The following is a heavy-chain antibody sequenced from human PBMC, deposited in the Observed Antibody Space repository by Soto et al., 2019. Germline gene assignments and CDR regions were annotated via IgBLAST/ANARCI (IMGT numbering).Heavy chain of an antibody. J-gene: IGHJ4*02. Sequence: KTSETLSLTCAVSGGSISSSNWWSWVRQPPGKGLEWIGEIYHSGSTNYNPSLKSRVTISVDKSKNQFSLKLSSVTASDTAMYYCARHGGAHYLSSGYHYALDYWGQGTPVTVSS. D-gene: IGHD3-22*01. V-gene: IGHV4-4*02. CDR2: IYHSGST. CDR3: ARHGGAHYLSSGYHYALDY. CDR1: GGSISSSNW.